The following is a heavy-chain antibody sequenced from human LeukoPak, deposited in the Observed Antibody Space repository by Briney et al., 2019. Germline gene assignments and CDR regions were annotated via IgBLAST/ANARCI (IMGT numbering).Heavy chain of an antibody. CDR2: IYHSGST. V-gene: IGHV4-38-2*02. CDR3: ARVVSTADWYFDL. Sequence: SETLSLTCTVSGYSISSGYYWGWIRQPPGKGLEWIGSIYHSGSTYYNPSLKSRVTISVDTSKNQFSLKLSSVTAADTAVYYCARVVSTADWYFDLRGRGTLVTVSS. D-gene: IGHD3-3*02. CDR1: GYSISSGYY. J-gene: IGHJ2*01.